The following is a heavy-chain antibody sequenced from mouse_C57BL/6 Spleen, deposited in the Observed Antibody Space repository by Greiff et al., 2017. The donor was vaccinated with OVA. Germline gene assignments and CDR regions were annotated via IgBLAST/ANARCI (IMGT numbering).Heavy chain of an antibody. J-gene: IGHJ3*01. CDR1: GYAFSSSW. Sequence: QVQLQQSGPELVKPGASVKISCKASGYAFSSSWMNWVKQRPGKGLEWIGRIYPGGGGTNYNGKFKGKATLTADKSSSTAYMQLSSLTSEDSAVYYCAGGGIYYDYDGFAYWGQGTLVTVSA. CDR3: AGGGIYYDYDGFAY. V-gene: IGHV1-82*01. CDR2: IYPGGGGT. D-gene: IGHD2-4*01.